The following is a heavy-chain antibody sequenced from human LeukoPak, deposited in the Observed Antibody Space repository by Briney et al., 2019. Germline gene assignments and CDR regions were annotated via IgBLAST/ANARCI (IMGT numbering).Heavy chain of an antibody. CDR2: ISGSGGST. Sequence: QPGGSLRLSCAASGFTFSSYWMSWVRQAPGKGLEWVSGISGSGGSTYYADSVKGRFTISRDNSKNTLYLQMNSLRAEDTAVYYCAKDSSGWHPLEFDYWGQGTLVTVSS. CDR3: AKDSSGWHPLEFDY. D-gene: IGHD6-19*01. V-gene: IGHV3-23*01. J-gene: IGHJ4*02. CDR1: GFTFSSYW.